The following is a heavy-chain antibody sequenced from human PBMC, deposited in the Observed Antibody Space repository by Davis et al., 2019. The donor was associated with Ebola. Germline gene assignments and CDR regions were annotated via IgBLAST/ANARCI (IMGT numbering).Heavy chain of an antibody. CDR1: GFTFSDYY. CDR3: ASLDPFNY. Sequence: GGSLRLSCAASGFTFSDYYMSWIRQAPGKGLEWVSSITGDSTYMLYADSVKGRFTISRDNAKNSLFLQLSSLRADDTAVYYCASLDPFNYWGQGALVSVSP. CDR2: ITGDSTYM. V-gene: IGHV3-11*06. J-gene: IGHJ4*02.